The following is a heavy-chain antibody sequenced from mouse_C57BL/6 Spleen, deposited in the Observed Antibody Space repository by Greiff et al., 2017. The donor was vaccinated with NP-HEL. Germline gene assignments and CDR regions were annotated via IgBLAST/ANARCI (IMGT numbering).Heavy chain of an antibody. D-gene: IGHD1-1*01. CDR2: IYPGDGDT. CDR3: ARNYGNWYFDV. CDR1: GYAFSSSW. J-gene: IGHJ1*03. V-gene: IGHV1-82*01. Sequence: LVESGPELVKPGASVKISCKASGYAFSSSWMNWVKQRPGKGLEWIGRIYPGDGDTNYNGKFKGKATLTADKSSSTAYMQLSSLTSEDSAVYFCARNYGNWYFDVWGTGTTVTVSS.